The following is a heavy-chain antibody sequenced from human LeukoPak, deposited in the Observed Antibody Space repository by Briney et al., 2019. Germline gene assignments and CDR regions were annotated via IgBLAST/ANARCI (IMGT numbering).Heavy chain of an antibody. CDR2: ISYDGSNK. CDR3: ARSYYDILTGFVDV. D-gene: IGHD3-9*01. J-gene: IGHJ6*04. V-gene: IGHV3-30*04. CDR1: GFTFSSYA. Sequence: GGSLRLSCAASGFTFSSYAMHWVRQAPGKGLEWVAVISYDGSNKYYADSVKGRFTISRANSKNTLYLQMNSLRAEDTAVYYCARSYYDILTGFVDVWGKGTTVTVSS.